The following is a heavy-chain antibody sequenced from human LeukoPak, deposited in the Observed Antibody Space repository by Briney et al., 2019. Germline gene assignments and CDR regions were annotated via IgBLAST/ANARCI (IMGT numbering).Heavy chain of an antibody. CDR2: MNPNSGNT. CDR3: ARVGSSWQTIDY. J-gene: IGHJ4*02. CDR1: GYTFTSYD. D-gene: IGHD6-13*01. V-gene: IGHV1-8*01. Sequence: ASVKVSCKTSGYTFTSYDINWVRQAPGQGLEWMGWMNPNSGNTGYAQKFQGRVTMTRNIFISTAYMELSSLRSEDTAVYYCARVGSSWQTIDYWGQGTLVTVSS.